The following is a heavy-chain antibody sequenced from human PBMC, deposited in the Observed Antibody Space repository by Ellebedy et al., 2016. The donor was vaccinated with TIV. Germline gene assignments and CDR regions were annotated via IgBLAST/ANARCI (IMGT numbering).Heavy chain of an antibody. Sequence: ASVKVSXXASGYTFTSYGISWVRQAPGQGLEWMGWISAYNGNTNYAQKLQGRVTMTTDTSTSTAYMELRSLRSDDTAVYYCAGWYLHDQKRVWTSGFDYWGQGTLVTVSS. V-gene: IGHV1-18*04. J-gene: IGHJ4*02. D-gene: IGHD6-19*01. CDR3: AGWYLHDQKRVWTSGFDY. CDR2: ISAYNGNT. CDR1: GYTFTSYG.